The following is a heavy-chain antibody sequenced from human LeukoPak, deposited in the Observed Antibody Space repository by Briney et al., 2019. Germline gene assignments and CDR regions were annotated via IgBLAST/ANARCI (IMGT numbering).Heavy chain of an antibody. Sequence: PSETLSLTCTVSGGSISSYYWSWIRQPPGKGLEWIGYIYYSGSTNYNPSLKSRVTISVDTSKNQFSLKLSSVTAADTAVYYCARKKGELPYWFDPWGQGTLVTVSS. CDR3: ARKKGELPYWFDP. J-gene: IGHJ5*02. CDR2: IYYSGST. V-gene: IGHV4-59*01. CDR1: GGSISSYY. D-gene: IGHD1-26*01.